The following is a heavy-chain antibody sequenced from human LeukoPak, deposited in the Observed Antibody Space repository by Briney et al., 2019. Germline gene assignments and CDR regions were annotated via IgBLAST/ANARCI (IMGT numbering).Heavy chain of an antibody. V-gene: IGHV3-30*18. J-gene: IGHJ4*02. Sequence: GGSLRLSCAASGFTFSSYGMHWVRQAPGKGLEWVAVISYDGSNKYYADSVKGRFTISRDNSKNTLYLQMNSLRAEDTAVYYCAKDRGDYWGQGTLVTVSS. CDR3: AKDRGDY. CDR2: ISYDGSNK. D-gene: IGHD5-12*01. CDR1: GFTFSSYG.